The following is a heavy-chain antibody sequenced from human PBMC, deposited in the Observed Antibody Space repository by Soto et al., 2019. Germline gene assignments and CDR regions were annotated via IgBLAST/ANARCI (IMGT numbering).Heavy chain of an antibody. CDR3: ARGAVATTYYYYYYMDV. CDR2: IYSGGST. V-gene: IGHV3-66*01. Sequence: GGSLRLSCAASGFTVSSNYMSWVRQAPGKGLEWVSVIYSGGSTYYADSVKGRFTISRDKSKNTLYLQMNSLRAEDTAVYYCARGAVATTYYYYYYMDVWGKGTTVTVSS. J-gene: IGHJ6*03. D-gene: IGHD5-12*01. CDR1: GFTVSSNY.